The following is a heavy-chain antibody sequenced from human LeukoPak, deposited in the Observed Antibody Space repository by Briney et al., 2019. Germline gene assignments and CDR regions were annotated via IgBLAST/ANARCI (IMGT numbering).Heavy chain of an antibody. Sequence: SQTLSLTCAISGDSVSTGIGAWNWIRQSPSRGLEWLGRTFYRSKWYNDYAVSVKGRITINPDTSKNQVSLQLNSVTPEDTAVYFCARGGNRAFDYWGLGTLVTVSS. CDR3: ARGGNRAFDY. CDR2: TFYRSKWYN. J-gene: IGHJ4*02. D-gene: IGHD1-14*01. V-gene: IGHV6-1*01. CDR1: GDSVSTGIGA.